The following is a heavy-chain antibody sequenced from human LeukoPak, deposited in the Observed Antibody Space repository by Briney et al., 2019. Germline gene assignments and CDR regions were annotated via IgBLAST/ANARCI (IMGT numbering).Heavy chain of an antibody. CDR1: GFTFSSYG. J-gene: IGHJ4*02. CDR3: AGEETGYDFDY. D-gene: IGHD5-12*01. V-gene: IGHV3-30*03. Sequence: GGSLRLSCAASGFTFSSYGMHWVRQAPGKGLEWVAVISYDGSNKYYADSVKGRFTISRDNSKNTLYLQMDSLRAEDTAVYYCAGEETGYDFDYWGQGTLVTVSS. CDR2: ISYDGSNK.